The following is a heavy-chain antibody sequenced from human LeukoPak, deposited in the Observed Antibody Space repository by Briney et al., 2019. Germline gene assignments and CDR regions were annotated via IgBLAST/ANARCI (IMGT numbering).Heavy chain of an antibody. Sequence: PSETLSLTCTVSGGSVSNYYWSWIRQSPGKGLEWIGEINHSGSTNYNPSLKSRVTISVDTSKNQFSLKLSSVTAADTAVYYCAMGSGWYTFDYWGQGTLVTVSS. CDR2: INHSGST. J-gene: IGHJ4*02. CDR1: GGSVSNYY. V-gene: IGHV4-34*01. D-gene: IGHD6-19*01. CDR3: AMGSGWYTFDY.